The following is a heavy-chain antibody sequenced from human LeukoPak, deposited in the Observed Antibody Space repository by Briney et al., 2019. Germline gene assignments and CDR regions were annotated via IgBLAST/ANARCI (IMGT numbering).Heavy chain of an antibody. CDR2: INHSGST. CDR3: ASFPPSRPDY. V-gene: IGHV4-34*01. D-gene: IGHD2/OR15-2a*01. Sequence: PSETLSLTCAVYGGSFSGYYWSWIRQPPGKGLEWIGEINHSGSTNYNPSLKSRVTISVDTSKNQFSLKLSSVTAADTAVYYCASFPPSRPDYWGQGTLVTVSS. CDR1: GGSFSGYY. J-gene: IGHJ4*02.